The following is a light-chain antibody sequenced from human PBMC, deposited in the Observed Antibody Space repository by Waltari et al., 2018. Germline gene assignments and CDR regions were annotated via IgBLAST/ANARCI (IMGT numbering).Light chain of an antibody. J-gene: IGKJ1*01. CDR3: QQYDNLPS. Sequence: DIQMTQSPSSLSASVGDRVTITRQASQDISNYLNWYQQKPGKAPKLLIYDASNLETGVPSRFSGSGSGTDFTFTISSLQPEDIATYYCQQYDNLPSFAQGTKVEIK. CDR1: QDISNY. V-gene: IGKV1-33*01. CDR2: DAS.